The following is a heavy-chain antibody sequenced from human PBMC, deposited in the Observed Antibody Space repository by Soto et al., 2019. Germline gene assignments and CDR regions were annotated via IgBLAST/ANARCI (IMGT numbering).Heavy chain of an antibody. J-gene: IGHJ6*02. Sequence: GGSLRLSCAASGFTFSSYAMSWVRQAPGKELKWVSAISGSGGSTYYADSVKGRFTISRDNSKNTLYLQMNSLRAEDTAVYYCAKELKTTAYYYYYYGMDVWGQGTTVTVSS. D-gene: IGHD4-4*01. V-gene: IGHV3-23*01. CDR1: GFTFSSYA. CDR3: AKELKTTAYYYYYYGMDV. CDR2: ISGSGGST.